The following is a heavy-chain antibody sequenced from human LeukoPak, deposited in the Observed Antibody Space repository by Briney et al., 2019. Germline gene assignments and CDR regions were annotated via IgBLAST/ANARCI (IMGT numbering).Heavy chain of an antibody. CDR1: GYSFTSYW. D-gene: IGHD5-18*01. J-gene: IGHJ3*02. V-gene: IGHV5-51*01. CDR2: IYPGDSDT. CDR3: ARRRYSYGYHDAFDI. Sequence: GESLKISCKGSGYSFTSYWIGRVRQMPGKGLEWMGIIYPGDSDTRYSPSFQGQVTISADKSISTAYLQWSSLKASDTAMYYCARRRYSYGYHDAFDIWGQGTMVTVSS.